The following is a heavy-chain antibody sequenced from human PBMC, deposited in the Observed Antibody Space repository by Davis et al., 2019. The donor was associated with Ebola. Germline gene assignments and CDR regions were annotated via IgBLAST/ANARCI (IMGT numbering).Heavy chain of an antibody. V-gene: IGHV3-30*03. J-gene: IGHJ4*02. CDR3: ASGNWGNDY. D-gene: IGHD7-27*01. CDR1: GFTFSTYG. Sequence: GESLKISCAASGFTFSTYGMHWVRQAPGKGLEWVAVISYDGSNKYYVDSVKGRFTISRDNAKNSLDLQMNSLRVEDTAVYYCASGNWGNDYWGQGTLVTVSS. CDR2: ISYDGSNK.